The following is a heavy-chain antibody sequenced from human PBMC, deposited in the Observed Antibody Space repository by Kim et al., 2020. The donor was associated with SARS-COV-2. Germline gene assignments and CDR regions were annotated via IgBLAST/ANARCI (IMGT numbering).Heavy chain of an antibody. J-gene: IGHJ6*02. CDR1: GFTFITYS. D-gene: IGHD3-10*01. CDR2: ISSSSSTI. Sequence: GGSLRLSCAASGFTFITYSMNWVRQAPGKGLEWVSYISSSSSTIYYGDSVKGRFTISRDNAKNSLYLQMNSLRAEDTAVYYCARDDGSGSYYSYNYGMDVWGQGTTVTVSS. CDR3: ARDDGSGSYYSYNYGMDV. V-gene: IGHV3-48*04.